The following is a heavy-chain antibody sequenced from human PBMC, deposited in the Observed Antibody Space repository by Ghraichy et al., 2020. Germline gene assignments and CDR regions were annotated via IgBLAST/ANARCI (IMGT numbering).Heavy chain of an antibody. V-gene: IGHV4-59*01. CDR1: GGSISSYY. CDR3: ARFFGVVIFFDY. Sequence: SETLSLTCTVSGGSISSYYWSWIRQPPGKGLEWIGYIYFSGSTNYNPSLRSRVTISVDTSKNQFSLRLSSETAADTAVYYCARFFGVVIFFDYWGQGTLVTVSS. CDR2: IYFSGST. J-gene: IGHJ4*02. D-gene: IGHD3-3*01.